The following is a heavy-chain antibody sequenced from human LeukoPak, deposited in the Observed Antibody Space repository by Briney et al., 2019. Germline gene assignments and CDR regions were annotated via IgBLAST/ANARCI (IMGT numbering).Heavy chain of an antibody. V-gene: IGHV3-30*04. CDR3: ARQHISGQWYFDY. CDR2: ISSDGSYK. Sequence: GGSLRLSCAASGFTFSSHALHWVRQAPGKGLEWVAVISSDGSYKYYADSVKGRFTISRDNSKNTLYLQMNSLIPEDTAVYYCARQHISGQWYFDYWGQGTLVTVSS. D-gene: IGHD6-19*01. J-gene: IGHJ4*02. CDR1: GFTFSSHA.